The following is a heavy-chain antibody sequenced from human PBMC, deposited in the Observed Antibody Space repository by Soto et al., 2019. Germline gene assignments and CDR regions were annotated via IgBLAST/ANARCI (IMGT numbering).Heavy chain of an antibody. Sequence: QVQLVESGGGVVQPGRSLRLSCAASGFTFSSYGMHWVRQAPGKGLEWVVVIWYDGSNKYYADSVKGRFTISRDNSKNTLYLQMNSLRAEDTAVYYCARDRTGTTLGMDVWGQGTTVTVSS. J-gene: IGHJ6*02. CDR2: IWYDGSNK. CDR3: ARDRTGTTLGMDV. V-gene: IGHV3-33*01. CDR1: GFTFSSYG. D-gene: IGHD1-7*01.